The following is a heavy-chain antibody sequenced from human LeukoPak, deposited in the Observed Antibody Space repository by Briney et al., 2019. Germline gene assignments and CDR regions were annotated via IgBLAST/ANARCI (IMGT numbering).Heavy chain of an antibody. CDR3: ARDAAAEFDY. J-gene: IGHJ4*02. V-gene: IGHV3-30-3*01. CDR2: ISYDGSNK. Sequence: GRSLRLSCAASGFTFSSYAMHWVRQAPGKGLEWVAVISYDGSNKYYADSVKGRFTISRDNSKNTLYLQMNSLRAEDTAVYYCARDAAAEFDYWGQGTLVTVFS. D-gene: IGHD6-13*01. CDR1: GFTFSSYA.